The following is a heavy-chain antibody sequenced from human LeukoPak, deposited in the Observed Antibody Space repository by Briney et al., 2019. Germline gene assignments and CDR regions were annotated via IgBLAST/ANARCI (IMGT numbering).Heavy chain of an antibody. J-gene: IGHJ5*02. CDR1: GGSISSSSYY. V-gene: IGHV4-39*01. Sequence: SETLSLTCTVSGGSISSSSYYWGWIRQPPGKGLEWIGSIYYSGSTYYNPSLKSRVTISVDTSKNQFSLKLSSVTAADTAVYYCARQEVAAAWFDPWGLGTLVTVSS. CDR2: IYYSGST. CDR3: ARQEVAAAWFDP. D-gene: IGHD6-13*01.